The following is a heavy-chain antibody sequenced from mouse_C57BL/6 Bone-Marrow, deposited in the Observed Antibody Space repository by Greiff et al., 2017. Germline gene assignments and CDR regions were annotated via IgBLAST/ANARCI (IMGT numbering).Heavy chain of an antibody. J-gene: IGHJ4*01. CDR3: ASGRYAMAY. Sequence: VQLQQSGAELARPGASVKLSCKASGYTFTSYGISWVKQRTGQGLEWIGEIYPRDGNTYYNEKFKGKATLTADKSSSTAYMELRSLTSEDSAVYFCASGRYAMAYWGQGTSVTVSS. CDR1: GYTFTSYG. V-gene: IGHV1-81*01. CDR2: IYPRDGNT.